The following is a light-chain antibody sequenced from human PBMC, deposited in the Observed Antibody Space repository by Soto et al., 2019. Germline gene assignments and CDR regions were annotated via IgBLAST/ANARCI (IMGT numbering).Light chain of an antibody. CDR2: AAS. J-gene: IGKJ1*01. Sequence: DVQMTESASSLSASVGDRVTITCRASQSISSYLNWYQQKPGKAPKLMIYAASSLQSGVPSRFSGSGSGTDFTLTISSLKPEDFETYYCQQSYSTPRTFGQGTKVDIK. CDR1: QSISSY. CDR3: QQSYSTPRT. V-gene: IGKV1-39*01.